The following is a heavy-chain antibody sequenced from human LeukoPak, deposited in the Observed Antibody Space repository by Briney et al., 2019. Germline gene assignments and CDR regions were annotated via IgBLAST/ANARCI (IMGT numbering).Heavy chain of an antibody. CDR1: GFIFSGFW. V-gene: IGHV3-7*03. CDR2: IKQDGTEK. J-gene: IGHJ4*02. CDR3: VRGKGDDY. Sequence: GGSLRLSCAASGFIFSGFWMTWVRQAPGKGLEWVANIKQDGTEKYYVDSVKGRFTISRDNAKNSLYLQTNSLRVEDTAVYYCVRGKGDDYWGQGTLVTVSS. D-gene: IGHD3-16*01.